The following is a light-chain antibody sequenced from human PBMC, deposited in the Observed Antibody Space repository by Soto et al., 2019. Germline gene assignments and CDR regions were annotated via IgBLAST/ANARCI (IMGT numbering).Light chain of an antibody. CDR3: QQYVSSLWT. CDR1: QSVSSSY. CDR2: GAS. J-gene: IGKJ1*01. Sequence: EIVLTQSPGTLSLSPGERATLSCRASQSVSSSYLAWYQQKPGQAPRLLIYGASSRATGIPDRFSGSGSGTDFTLTISRLEPEDFAVYYCQQYVSSLWTFGEGTKVGIK. V-gene: IGKV3-20*01.